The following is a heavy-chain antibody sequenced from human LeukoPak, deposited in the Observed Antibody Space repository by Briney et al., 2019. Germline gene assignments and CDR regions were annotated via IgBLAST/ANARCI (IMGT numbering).Heavy chain of an antibody. Sequence: SETLSLTCTVSGGSISSYYWSWIRQPPGKGLEWIGYIYYSGSTNYNPSLKSRVTMSVDTSKNQFSLKLSSVTAADTAVYYCARDTILDYYGSGRRKGPDPVYYYYYGMDVWGQGTTVTVSS. V-gene: IGHV4-59*12. CDR2: IYYSGST. J-gene: IGHJ6*02. D-gene: IGHD3-10*01. CDR1: GGSISSYY. CDR3: ARDTILDYYGSGRRKGPDPVYYYYYGMDV.